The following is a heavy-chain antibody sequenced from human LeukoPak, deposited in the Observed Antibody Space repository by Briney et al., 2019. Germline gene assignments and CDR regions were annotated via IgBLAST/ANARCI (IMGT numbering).Heavy chain of an antibody. CDR3: ATEYGSGSYWKIDY. J-gene: IGHJ4*02. CDR2: IYYSGST. V-gene: IGHV4-61*01. CDR1: GGSASSGSYY. D-gene: IGHD3-10*01. Sequence: SETLSLTCTVSGGSASSGSYYWSWIRQPPGKGLEWIGYIYYSGSTNYNPSLKSRVTKSVDTSKNQFSLKLSSVTAADTAVYFCATEYGSGSYWKIDYWGQGTLVTVSS.